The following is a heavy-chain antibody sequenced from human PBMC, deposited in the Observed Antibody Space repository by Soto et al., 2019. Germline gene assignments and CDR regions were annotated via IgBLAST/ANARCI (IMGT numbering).Heavy chain of an antibody. J-gene: IGHJ4*02. V-gene: IGHV1-69*06. CDR1: GGTLSSFVNYP. Sequence: SVKVSCKASGGTLSSFVNYPINWVRQSPGQGLEWMGGIVPNVGTVNYAQKFQGRVTITADKSTGTAYMELSSLRSEDTALYYCARRDTSGFLRYFDNWGQGTLVTVSS. CDR3: ARRDTSGFLRYFDN. D-gene: IGHD3-3*01. CDR2: IVPNVGTV.